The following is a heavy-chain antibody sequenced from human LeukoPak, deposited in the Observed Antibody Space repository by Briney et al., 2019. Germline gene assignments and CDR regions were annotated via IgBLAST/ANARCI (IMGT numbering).Heavy chain of an antibody. CDR2: INHSGST. Sequence: SETLSLTCAVYGGSFSGYYWSWLRQPPGRGLEWIGEINHSGSTDYNPSLKSRVTISVDTSKNQFSMKLSSVSAADTAVYYCARASILVVVTDYWGQGTLVTVSS. V-gene: IGHV4-34*01. CDR1: GGSFSGYY. D-gene: IGHD2-21*02. J-gene: IGHJ4*02. CDR3: ARASILVVVTDY.